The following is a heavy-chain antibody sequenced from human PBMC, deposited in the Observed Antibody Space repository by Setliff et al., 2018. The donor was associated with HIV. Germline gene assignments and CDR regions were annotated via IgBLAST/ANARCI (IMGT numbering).Heavy chain of an antibody. V-gene: IGHV1-3*01. J-gene: IGHJ6*02. CDR1: GYTFTDYA. CDR3: ARDSAIVTTIIDHYYGMDV. D-gene: IGHD5-12*01. CDR2: INAGNGNT. Sequence: ASVKVSCKASGYTFTDYAIYWMRQAPGQRLEWLGWINAGNGNTEYSQNFQGRVTISRDTSASTAYMELSSIRSEDTAVYYCARDSAIVTTIIDHYYGMDVWGQGTTVTVSS.